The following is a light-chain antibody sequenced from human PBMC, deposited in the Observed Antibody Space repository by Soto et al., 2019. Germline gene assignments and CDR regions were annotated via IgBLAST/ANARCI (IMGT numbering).Light chain of an antibody. J-gene: IGLJ2*01. CDR3: ASWDDSLSGVL. CDR2: RNN. V-gene: IGLV1-47*01. CDR1: SSNIGSYY. Sequence: QSVLTQSPSASGTPGQRVTISCSGGSSNIGSYYVDWYQQLPGTAPKLLIYRNNQRPSGVPDRFSGSKSGTSGSLAISGLQSEDEADYYCASWDDSLSGVLFGGGTKLTVL.